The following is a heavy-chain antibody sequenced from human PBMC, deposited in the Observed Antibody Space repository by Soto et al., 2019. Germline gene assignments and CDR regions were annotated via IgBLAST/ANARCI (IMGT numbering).Heavy chain of an antibody. D-gene: IGHD6-13*01. CDR3: ARELVSDY. V-gene: IGHV3-48*01. CDR2: ISSSSTI. CDR1: GFTFSSYS. Sequence: SGFTFSSYSMNWVRQAPGKGLEWVSYISSSSTIYYADSVKGRFTISRDNAKNSLYLQMNSLRAEDTAVYYCARELVSDYWGQGTLVTVS. J-gene: IGHJ4*02.